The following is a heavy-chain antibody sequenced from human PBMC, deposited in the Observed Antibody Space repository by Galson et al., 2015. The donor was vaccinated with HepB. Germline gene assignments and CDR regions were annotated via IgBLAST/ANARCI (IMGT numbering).Heavy chain of an antibody. V-gene: IGHV1-46*03. J-gene: IGHJ4*02. CDR1: IYTTYY. CDR2: VNPSSGST. CDR3: VREGVGANSKSFEY. Sequence: SVKVSCKASIYTTYYMHWVRQAPGQGLEWMGGVNPSSGSTRYAQKLQGRVTMTRDTSTSTVYMELSSLRSEDTAVYYCVREGVGANSKSFEYWGQGTLVTVSA. D-gene: IGHD4-11*01.